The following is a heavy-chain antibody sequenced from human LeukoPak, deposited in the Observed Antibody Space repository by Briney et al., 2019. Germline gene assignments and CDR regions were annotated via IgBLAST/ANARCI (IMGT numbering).Heavy chain of an antibody. V-gene: IGHV4-39*01. J-gene: IGHJ4*02. CDR1: GGSISSSSYY. CDR3: ARPIAARLPGGGYDY. D-gene: IGHD6-6*01. Sequence: SETLSLTCTVSGGSISSSSYYWGWIRQPPGKGLEWIGSIYYSGSTYYSPSLKSRVTISVDTSKNQFSLKLSSVTAADAAVYYCARPIAARLPGGGYDYWGQGTLVTVSS. CDR2: IYYSGST.